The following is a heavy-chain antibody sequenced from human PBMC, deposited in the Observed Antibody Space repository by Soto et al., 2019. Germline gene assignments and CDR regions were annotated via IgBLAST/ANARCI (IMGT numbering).Heavy chain of an antibody. CDR3: ARLALSGYYTTYYYYYMDV. Sequence: PGESLKISCKGSGYSFTSYWIGWVCQMPGKGLDWMGIIYPGDSDTRYGPSFQGQVTISADKSISTAYLQWSSLKASDTAMYYCARLALSGYYTTYYYYYMDVWGKGTTVTVSS. J-gene: IGHJ6*03. D-gene: IGHD3-3*01. V-gene: IGHV5-51*01. CDR2: IYPGDSDT. CDR1: GYSFTSYW.